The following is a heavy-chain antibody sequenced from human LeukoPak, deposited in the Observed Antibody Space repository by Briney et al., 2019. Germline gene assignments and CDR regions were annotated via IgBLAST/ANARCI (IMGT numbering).Heavy chain of an antibody. Sequence: SETLSPTCTVSGGSISSSSYYWGWIRQPPGKGLEWIGSIYYSGSTYYNPSLKSRVTISVDTSKNQFSLKLSSVTAADTAVYYCARGGTYYYGSEPNFDYWGQGTLVTVSS. D-gene: IGHD3-10*01. CDR2: IYYSGST. V-gene: IGHV4-39*01. CDR3: ARGGTYYYGSEPNFDY. CDR1: GGSISSSSYY. J-gene: IGHJ4*02.